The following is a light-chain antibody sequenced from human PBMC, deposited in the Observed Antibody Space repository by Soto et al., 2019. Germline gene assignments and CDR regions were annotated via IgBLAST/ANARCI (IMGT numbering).Light chain of an antibody. V-gene: IGKV3-11*01. CDR1: QTIDNY. CDR3: LQYDDFPFT. Sequence: DIVLTQSPATLSLSPGERATLSCRASQTIDNYLAWYQQRPGQAPRLLIYDASNRATGIPARFSGSGSGTDFTLTISSLEPEDVAVYYCLQYDDFPFTFGPGTQVDIK. CDR2: DAS. J-gene: IGKJ3*01.